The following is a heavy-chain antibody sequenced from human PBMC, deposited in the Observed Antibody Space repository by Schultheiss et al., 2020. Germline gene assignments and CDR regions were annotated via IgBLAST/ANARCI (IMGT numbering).Heavy chain of an antibody. V-gene: IGHV3-64D*06. Sequence: GGSLRLSCSASGFTFSSYAMHWVRQAPGKGLEYVSAISSNGGSTYYADSVKGRFTISRDNSKNTLYLQMSSLRAEDTAVYYCARTRSSSSSPIDYWGQGTLVTVSS. CDR3: ARTRSSSSSPIDY. J-gene: IGHJ4*02. D-gene: IGHD6-13*01. CDR1: GFTFSSYA. CDR2: ISSNGGST.